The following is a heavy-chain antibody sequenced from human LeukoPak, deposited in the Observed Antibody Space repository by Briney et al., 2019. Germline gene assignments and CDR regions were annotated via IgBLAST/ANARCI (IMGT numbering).Heavy chain of an antibody. V-gene: IGHV3-23*01. CDR1: GFTFSSYW. D-gene: IGHD3-10*01. J-gene: IGHJ4*02. CDR3: AKRGVVVRVILVGFHKEANYFDS. CDR2: ISGSGGGT. Sequence: GGSLRLSCAASGFTFSSYWMHWVRQAPGKGLEWVAGISGSGGGTNYADSVKGRFTIPRDNPKNTLYLQMNSLRAEDTAVYFCAKRGVVVRVILVGFHKEANYFDSWGQGALVTVSS.